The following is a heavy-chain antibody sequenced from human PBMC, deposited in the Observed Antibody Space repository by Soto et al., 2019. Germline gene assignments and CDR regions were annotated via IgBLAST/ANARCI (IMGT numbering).Heavy chain of an antibody. CDR1: GFTFSSYG. CDR3: ARVAYYDFWSGPRAHFD. CDR2: IWYDGSNK. Sequence: QVQLVESGGGVVQPGRSLRLSCAASGFTFSSYGMHWVRQAPGKGLEWVAVIWYDGSNKYYADSVKGRFTISRDNSKNTLYLQMNRLRAEDTAVYYCARVAYYDFWSGPRAHFDWGQGNLVTVSS. J-gene: IGHJ4*02. V-gene: IGHV3-33*01. D-gene: IGHD3-3*01.